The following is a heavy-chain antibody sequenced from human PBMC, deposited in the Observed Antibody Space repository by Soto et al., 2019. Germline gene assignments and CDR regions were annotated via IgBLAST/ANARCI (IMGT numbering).Heavy chain of an antibody. Sequence: GESLKISCKGSGYSFTSYWISWVRQMPGKGLEWMGRIDPSDSYTNYSPSFQGHVTISADKSISTAYLQWSSLKASDTAMYYCARRRTGGSYYYYGMDVWGQGTTVTVSS. J-gene: IGHJ6*02. D-gene: IGHD2-8*02. V-gene: IGHV5-10-1*01. CDR2: IDPSDSYT. CDR3: ARRRTGGSYYYYGMDV. CDR1: GYSFTSYW.